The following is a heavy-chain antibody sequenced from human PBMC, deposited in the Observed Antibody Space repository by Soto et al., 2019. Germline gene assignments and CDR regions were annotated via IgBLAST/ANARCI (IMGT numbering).Heavy chain of an antibody. Sequence: SETLSLTCTVSGGSISSYYWSWIRQPPGKGLEWIGYIYYSGSTKYNPSLKSRVTISVDTSKNQFSLKLSSVTAADTAVYYCAREHSGYEIDYWGQGTLVTVSS. V-gene: IGHV4-59*01. CDR2: IYYSGST. D-gene: IGHD5-12*01. CDR1: GGSISSYY. CDR3: AREHSGYEIDY. J-gene: IGHJ4*02.